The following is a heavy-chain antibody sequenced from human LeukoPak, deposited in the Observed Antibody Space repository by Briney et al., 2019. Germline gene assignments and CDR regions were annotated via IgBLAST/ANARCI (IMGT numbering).Heavy chain of an antibody. Sequence: RGESLKISCKGSGYSFTSYWIGWVRQMPGKGLEWMGIIYPGDSDTRYSPSFQGQVTISADKSISTAYLQWSSLKASDTAMYYCARDLGYSYGYSGPYYYFDYWGQGTLVTVSS. D-gene: IGHD5-18*01. V-gene: IGHV5-51*01. CDR1: GYSFTSYW. CDR2: IYPGDSDT. J-gene: IGHJ4*02. CDR3: ARDLGYSYGYSGPYYYFDY.